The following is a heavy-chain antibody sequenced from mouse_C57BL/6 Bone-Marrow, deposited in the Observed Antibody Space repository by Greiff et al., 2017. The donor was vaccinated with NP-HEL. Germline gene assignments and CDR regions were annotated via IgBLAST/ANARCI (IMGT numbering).Heavy chain of an antibody. J-gene: IGHJ1*03. V-gene: IGHV1-64*01. D-gene: IGHD2-4*01. CDR2: IHPNSGST. Sequence: QVQLQQPGAELVKPGASVKLSCKASGYTFTSYWMHWVKQSPGQGLEWIGMIHPNSGSTNYNEKFKSKATLTVDKSSSTAYMQLSSLTSEDSAVYYGAREMITADWYFDVWGTGTTVTVSS. CDR3: AREMITADWYFDV. CDR1: GYTFTSYW.